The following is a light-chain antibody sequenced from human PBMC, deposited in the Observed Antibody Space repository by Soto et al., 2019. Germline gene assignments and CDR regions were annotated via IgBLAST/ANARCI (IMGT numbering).Light chain of an antibody. CDR1: KSASKS. J-gene: IGLJ2*01. CDR3: QVWDGSSAVV. V-gene: IGLV3-21*02. CDR2: DDN. Sequence: SSELTQPPSVSVAPGQTARITCGGNKSASKSEHWYQQKPGQAPVLVVSDDNDRPSGIPERFSGSNSGNTATLTISRVEDGDEADYYCQVWDGSSAVVFGGGTQLTVL.